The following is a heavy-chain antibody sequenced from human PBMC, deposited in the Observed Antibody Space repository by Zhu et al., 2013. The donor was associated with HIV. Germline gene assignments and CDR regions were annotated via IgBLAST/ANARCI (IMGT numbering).Heavy chain of an antibody. V-gene: IGHV1-18*01. CDR1: GYTFNSYS. CDR2: ISTYNDDK. J-gene: IGHJ6*03. Sequence: QVQLVQSASEVKRPGASVKISCKTSGYTFNSYSIAWVRQAPGQGLEWMGWISTYNDDKKFAQRFQGRVAMTTDTSTSTAYMDLIRLTSDDTAVYYCASSIAAGGVGWDYHYMDVWGKGATVTVSS. CDR3: ASSIAAGGVGWDYHYMDV. D-gene: IGHD6-13*01.